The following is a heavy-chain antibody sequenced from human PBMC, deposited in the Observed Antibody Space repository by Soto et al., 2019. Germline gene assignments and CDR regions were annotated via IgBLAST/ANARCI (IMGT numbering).Heavy chain of an antibody. V-gene: IGHV3-30-3*01. D-gene: IGHD5-18*01. CDR3: ARDIQLEEYYFDY. Sequence: QVQLVESGGGVVQPGRSLRLSCAASGFTFSSYAMHWVRQAPGKGLEWVAVISYDGSNKYYADSVKGRFTISRDNSKNTLYLQMNSLRAEDTAVCYCARDIQLEEYYFDYWGQGTLVTVSS. CDR1: GFTFSSYA. J-gene: IGHJ4*02. CDR2: ISYDGSNK.